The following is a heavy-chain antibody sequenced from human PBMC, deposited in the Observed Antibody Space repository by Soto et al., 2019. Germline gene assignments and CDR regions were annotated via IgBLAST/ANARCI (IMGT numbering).Heavy chain of an antibody. D-gene: IGHD2-2*01. V-gene: IGHV1-3*01. CDR2: INAGNGNT. CDR1: GYTFTSYA. Sequence: VASVKVSCKASGYTFTSYAMHWVRQAPGQRLDWMGWINAGNGNTKYSQKFQGRVTITRDTSASTAYMELSSLRSEDTAVYYCARVGRCSSTSCYGLYYYYGMDVWGQGTTVTVSS. J-gene: IGHJ6*02. CDR3: ARVGRCSSTSCYGLYYYYGMDV.